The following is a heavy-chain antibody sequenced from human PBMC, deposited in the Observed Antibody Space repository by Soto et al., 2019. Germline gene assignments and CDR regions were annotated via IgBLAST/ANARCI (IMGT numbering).Heavy chain of an antibody. CDR3: ARGTPYCGGDCYDFDY. D-gene: IGHD2-21*02. V-gene: IGHV4-59*01. Sequence: QVQLQESGPGLVKPSETLSLTCTVSGGSISSYYWSWIRQPPGKGLEWIGYIYYSGSTNYNPSLTSRVTISVDTSKNQFSLKLSSVTAADTAVYYCARGTPYCGGDCYDFDYWGQGTLVTVSS. J-gene: IGHJ4*02. CDR1: GGSISSYY. CDR2: IYYSGST.